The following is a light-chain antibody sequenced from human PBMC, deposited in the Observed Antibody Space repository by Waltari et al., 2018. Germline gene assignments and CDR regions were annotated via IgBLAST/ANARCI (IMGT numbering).Light chain of an antibody. V-gene: IGKV3-20*01. J-gene: IGKJ1*01. CDR2: DAS. Sequence: EIVLTQSPGTLSLSPGERATLSCRASQSVRRYLAWYQQKPGQAPRLLIYDASTRATGIPDRFSGGVSGTDFSLTISRLEPEDFAVYYCQKYGSLPATFGQGTKVEI. CDR1: QSVRRY. CDR3: QKYGSLPAT.